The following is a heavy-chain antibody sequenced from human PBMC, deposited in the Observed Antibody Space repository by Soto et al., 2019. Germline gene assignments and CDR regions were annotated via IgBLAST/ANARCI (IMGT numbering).Heavy chain of an antibody. CDR2: IIPIFGTT. D-gene: IGHD5-12*01. CDR3: AKDAGADGYFGNWLDP. J-gene: IGHJ5*02. V-gene: IGHV1-69*15. Sequence: QVQLVQSGAEVKKPGSSVKVSCKASGDTFCNYAITWVRQAPGQGLEWVARIIPIFGTTNVAQKFQGRVTINADESTTTAYMELSGLRSDDTAVYFCAKDAGADGYFGNWLDPWGQGTLVTVSS. CDR1: GDTFCNYA.